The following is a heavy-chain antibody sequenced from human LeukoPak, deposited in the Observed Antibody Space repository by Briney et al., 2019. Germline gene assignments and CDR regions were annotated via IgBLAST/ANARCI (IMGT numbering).Heavy chain of an antibody. V-gene: IGHV4-4*02. CDR2: IYHSGST. CDR1: GGSISSSNW. CDR3: ARAGRVLRYFDWLDDY. Sequence: SETLSLTCAVSGGSISSSNWWSWVRQPPGKGLEWIGEIYHSGSTNYNPSLKSRVTISVDKSKNQFSLKLSSVTAADTAVYYCARAGRVLRYFDWLDDYWGQGTLVTVSS. D-gene: IGHD3-9*01. J-gene: IGHJ4*02.